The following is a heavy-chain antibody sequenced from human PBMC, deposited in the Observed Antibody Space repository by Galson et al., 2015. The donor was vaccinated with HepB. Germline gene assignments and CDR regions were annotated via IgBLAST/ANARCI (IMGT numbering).Heavy chain of an antibody. D-gene: IGHD5-24*01. J-gene: IGHJ6*02. V-gene: IGHV1-18*04. CDR1: GYTFSSYG. CDR2: ISVYDGNT. CDR3: ARDHGRYYYGMDV. Sequence: SVKVSCKASGYTFSSYGISWVRQAPGQGLEWMGWISVYDGNTNYAQKVQDRVTMTTDTSTNTAHMELRSLRSDDTAVYYCARDHGRYYYGMDVWGQGTTVTVSS.